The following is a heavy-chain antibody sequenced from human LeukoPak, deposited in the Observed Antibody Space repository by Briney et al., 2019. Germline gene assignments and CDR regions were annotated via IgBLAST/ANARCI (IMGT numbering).Heavy chain of an antibody. CDR1: GFTLSSYA. V-gene: IGHV3-23*01. Sequence: GGSLRLSCAASGFTLSSYAMSWVRQAPGKGLEWVSAISGSGGSTYYADSVKGRFTISRDNSKNTLYLQMNSLGAEDTAVYYCAGSGSYYAGSGAYCLDYWGQGTLVTVSS. CDR3: AGSGSYYAGSGAYCLDY. CDR2: ISGSGGST. D-gene: IGHD3-10*01. J-gene: IGHJ4*02.